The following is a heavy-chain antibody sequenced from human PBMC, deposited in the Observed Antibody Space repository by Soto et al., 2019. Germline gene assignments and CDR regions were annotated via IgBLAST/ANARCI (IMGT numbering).Heavy chain of an antibody. D-gene: IGHD4-17*01. Sequence: EVQLVESGGGLVQPGGSLRLSCAASGFTFSSYWMSWVRLAPGKGLEWVANIKQDGSEKYYVDSVKGRFTISRDNAKNSLYLQMNSLRAEDTAVYYCARDRDYGDYYYGMDVWGQGTTVTVSS. CDR3: ARDRDYGDYYYGMDV. CDR2: IKQDGSEK. V-gene: IGHV3-7*03. CDR1: GFTFSSYW. J-gene: IGHJ6*02.